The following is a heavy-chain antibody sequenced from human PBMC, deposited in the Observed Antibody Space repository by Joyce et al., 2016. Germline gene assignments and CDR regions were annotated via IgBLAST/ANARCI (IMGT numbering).Heavy chain of an antibody. V-gene: IGHV4-39*01. J-gene: IGHJ2*01. CDR2: IHNTGNA. Sequence: QLRESGPGLVKPSETLSLICSVSGGSITSTSYYWGWIRQSPGKGLEWIGPIHNTGNAYYNPSLKSPASISVDKSRDQFSLKMTSVSAADTAIYYCARSKLRYDFWYFDLWGLGSLVTVSS. D-gene: IGHD5-12*01. CDR1: GGSITSTSYY. CDR3: ARSKLRYDFWYFDL.